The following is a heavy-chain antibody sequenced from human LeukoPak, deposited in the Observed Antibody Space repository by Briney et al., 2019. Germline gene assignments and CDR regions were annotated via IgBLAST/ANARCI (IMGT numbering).Heavy chain of an antibody. J-gene: IGHJ4*02. V-gene: IGHV4-39*07. CDR2: INHSGST. CDR3: ARGRFRFGTGPYFDY. CDR1: GGSISSSSYY. Sequence: SETLSLTCTVSGGSISSSSYYWSWIRQPPGKGLEWIGEINHSGSTNYNPSLNSRVTISVDTSKNQFSLKLSSVTAADTAVYYCARGRFRFGTGPYFDYWGQGTLVTVSS. D-gene: IGHD1-1*01.